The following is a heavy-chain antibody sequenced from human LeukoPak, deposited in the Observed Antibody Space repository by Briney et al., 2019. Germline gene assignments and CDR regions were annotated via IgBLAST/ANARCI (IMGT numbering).Heavy chain of an antibody. CDR3: ARDLGDCSSTSCYGDAFDI. CDR1: GFTFSSYA. CDR2: ISVSGGST. J-gene: IGHJ3*02. Sequence: GGSLRLSCAASGFTFSSYAMSWVRQAPGKGLEWVSAISVSGGSTYYADSVKGRFTISRDNSKNTLYLQMNSLRAEDTAVYYCARDLGDCSSTSCYGDAFDIWGQGTMVTVSS. D-gene: IGHD2-2*01. V-gene: IGHV3-23*01.